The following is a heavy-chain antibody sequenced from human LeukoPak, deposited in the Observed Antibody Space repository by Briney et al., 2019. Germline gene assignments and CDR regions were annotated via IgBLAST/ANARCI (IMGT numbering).Heavy chain of an antibody. J-gene: IGHJ4*02. V-gene: IGHV4-59*01. CDR3: ARISGPITIFGVEQLYYFDY. D-gene: IGHD3-3*01. CDR1: GGSISSYY. Sequence: KASETLSLTCTVSGGSISSYYWSWIRQPPGKGLEWIGYIYYSGSTNYNPSLKSRVTISVDTSKNQFSLKLSSVTAADTAVYYCARISGPITIFGVEQLYYFDYWGQGTLVTVSS. CDR2: IYYSGST.